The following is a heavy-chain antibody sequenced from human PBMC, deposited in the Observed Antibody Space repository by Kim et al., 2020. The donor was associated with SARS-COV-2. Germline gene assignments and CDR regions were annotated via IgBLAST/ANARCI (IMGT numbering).Heavy chain of an antibody. CDR1: GFPFSTYA. CDR3: ARDWSQCLVLLLFAP. CDR2: ISYGGSKE. V-gene: IGHV3-30*04. J-gene: IGHJ5*02. Sequence: GGSLRLSCEASGFPFSTYAVHWVRQAPGKGLQWVASISYGGSKEFYADSVKGRLTISRDNSKNTVFLQMSSLRPEDTALYHCARDWSQCLVLLLFAPWG. D-gene: IGHD6-19*01.